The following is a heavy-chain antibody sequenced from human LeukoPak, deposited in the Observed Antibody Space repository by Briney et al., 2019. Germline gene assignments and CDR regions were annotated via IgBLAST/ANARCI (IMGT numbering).Heavy chain of an antibody. Sequence: GGSLRLSCAASGFTFSSYAMHWVRQAPGKGLEWVAVISYDGSNKYYADSVKGRFTISRDNSKNTLSLQMNSLRAEDTAVYYCAKLVPSWGQGTLVTVSS. J-gene: IGHJ5*02. CDR3: AKLVPS. V-gene: IGHV3-30*04. CDR1: GFTFSSYA. D-gene: IGHD6-13*01. CDR2: ISYDGSNK.